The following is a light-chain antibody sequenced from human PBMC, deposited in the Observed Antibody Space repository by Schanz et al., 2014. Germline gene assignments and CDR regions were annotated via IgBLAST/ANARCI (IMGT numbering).Light chain of an antibody. J-gene: IGLJ3*02. Sequence: QSVLTQPPSASGSPGQSVTISCTGTSSDVGGYNFVSWYQQHPGKAPKLMIYDVSNRPSGVSNRFSGSKSGNTASLTISGLQAEDEADYYCSSYTSSSTGVFGGGTKLTVL. CDR2: DVS. V-gene: IGLV2-14*01. CDR1: SSDVGGYNF. CDR3: SSYTSSSTGV.